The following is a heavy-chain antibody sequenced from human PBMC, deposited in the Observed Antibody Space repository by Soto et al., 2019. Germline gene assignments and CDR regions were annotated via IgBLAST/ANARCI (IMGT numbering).Heavy chain of an antibody. CDR1: GGTFSSYA. D-gene: IGHD2-2*02. V-gene: IGHV1-69*13. CDR3: ARVVLGYCSSTSCYTDSYYGMDV. Sequence: GASVKVSCKASGGTFSSYAISWVRQAPGQGLEWMGGIIPIFGTANYAQKFQGRVTITADESTSTAYMELSSLRSEDTAVYYCARVVLGYCSSTSCYTDSYYGMDVWGQGTTVTVSS. CDR2: IIPIFGTA. J-gene: IGHJ6*02.